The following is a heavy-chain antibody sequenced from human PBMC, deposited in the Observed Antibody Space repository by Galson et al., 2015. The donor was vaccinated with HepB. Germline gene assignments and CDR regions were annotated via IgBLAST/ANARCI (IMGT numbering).Heavy chain of an antibody. CDR2: IIPIFATT. V-gene: IGHV1-69*01. CDR1: GGTFSSYA. J-gene: IGHJ4*02. D-gene: IGHD3-3*01. CDR3: ARGATDYDFWSGYRLDY. Sequence: SCKASGGTFSSYAISWVRQAPGQGLAWMGGIIPIFATTHYAEKFQGRVTITADQSTSTAYMELSSLRSEDTAVYYCARGATDYDFWSGYRLDYWGQGTLVTVSS.